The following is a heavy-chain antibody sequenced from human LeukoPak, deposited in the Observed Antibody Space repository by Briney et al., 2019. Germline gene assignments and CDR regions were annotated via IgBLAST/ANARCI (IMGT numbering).Heavy chain of an antibody. CDR2: ISSSSSYI. D-gene: IGHD6-19*01. V-gene: IGHV3-21*01. CDR1: GFTFSSYA. J-gene: IGHJ4*02. CDR3: AREGGREYEYSSGNYFDY. Sequence: PGGSLRLSCAASGFTFSSYAMSWVRQAPGKGLEWVSSISSSSSYIYYADSLKGRFTISRDNAKNSLYLQMNSLRAEDTAVYYCAREGGREYEYSSGNYFDYWGQGTLVTVSS.